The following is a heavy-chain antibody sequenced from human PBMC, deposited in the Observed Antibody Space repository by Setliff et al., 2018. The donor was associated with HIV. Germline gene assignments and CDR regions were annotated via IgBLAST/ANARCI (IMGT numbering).Heavy chain of an antibody. J-gene: IGHJ4*02. CDR1: GYSFTGNY. D-gene: IGHD3-10*01. CDR3: ATDRTQTGINMVRGRIVDPARYPLDY. CDR2: INPSVGST. Sequence: ASVKVSCKASGYSFTGNYLHWVRQAPGQGLEWMGIINPSVGSTSYAQKFQGRVTMTKDTSTGTAYMELSSLRSDDTAVYYCATDRTQTGINMVRGRIVDPARYPLDYWGQGTLVTVSS. V-gene: IGHV1-46*01.